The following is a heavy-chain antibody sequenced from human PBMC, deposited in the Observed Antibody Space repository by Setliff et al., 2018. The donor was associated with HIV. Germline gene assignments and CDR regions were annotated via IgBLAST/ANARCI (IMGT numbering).Heavy chain of an antibody. J-gene: IGHJ4*02. CDR1: GGSISPTNYC. Sequence: SETLSLTCIVSGGSISPTNYCWGWNRQNPGQGLEWIGTVCYSGGTYYNPSLMGRVTISIDTSKNQFSLNLSSVAAADTAVYYCARHFYGYYGSNGLPIQYWGQGTLVTVSS. D-gene: IGHD3-22*01. CDR3: ARHFYGYYGSNGLPIQY. V-gene: IGHV4-39*01. CDR2: VCYSGGT.